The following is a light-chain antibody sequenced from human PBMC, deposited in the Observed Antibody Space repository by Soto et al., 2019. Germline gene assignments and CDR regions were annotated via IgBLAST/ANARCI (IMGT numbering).Light chain of an antibody. V-gene: IGKV3-20*01. CDR2: GAS. CDR3: QQYAGSFT. Sequence: EIVLTQSPGTLSLFPGQRVTLSCRASQSIYNNYLAWYRQKPGQDTKLLIYGASIRATGIPDRFSGSGSGTDVTLTINRLEPEDFAVYFCQQYAGSFTFGQGTRPEIK. CDR1: QSIYNNY. J-gene: IGKJ5*01.